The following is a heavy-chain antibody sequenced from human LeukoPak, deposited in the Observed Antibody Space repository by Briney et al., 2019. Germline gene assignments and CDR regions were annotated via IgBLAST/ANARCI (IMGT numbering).Heavy chain of an antibody. CDR2: INPNSGGT. CDR3: ARDFGDCSGGSCYSGFDY. Sequence: ASVKVSCKASGYTFTGYYMHWVRQAPGQGLEWMGWINPNSGGTNYAQKFQGRVTMTRDTSISTAYMELSRPRSDDTAVYYCARDFGDCSGGSCYSGFDYWGQGTLVTVSS. V-gene: IGHV1-2*02. J-gene: IGHJ4*02. CDR1: GYTFTGYY. D-gene: IGHD2-15*01.